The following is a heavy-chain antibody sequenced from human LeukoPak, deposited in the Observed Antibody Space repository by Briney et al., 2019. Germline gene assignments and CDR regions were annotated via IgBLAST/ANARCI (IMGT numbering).Heavy chain of an antibody. V-gene: IGHV4-61*08. CDR3: AGLAVAGDYDHFYFYMDV. CDR1: GGSISGGEDY. CDR2: IYYSGGT. D-gene: IGHD6-19*01. J-gene: IGHJ6*03. Sequence: SETLSLTCTVSGGSISGGEDYWSWIRQPPGKGLEWIGYIYYSGGTNYNPSLKSRVSISVDTSMNQLSLKVNSVTTADTALYYCAGLAVAGDYDHFYFYMDVWGKGTTVTVSS.